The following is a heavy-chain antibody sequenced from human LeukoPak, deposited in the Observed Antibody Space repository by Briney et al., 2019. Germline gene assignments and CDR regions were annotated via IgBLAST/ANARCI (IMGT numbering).Heavy chain of an antibody. CDR2: IYYSGST. D-gene: IGHD6-13*01. CDR1: GGSISSSSYY. CDR3: ASDPIAASTY. Sequence: SETLSLTXTVSGGSISSSSYYWGWIRQPPGKGLEWIGSIYYSGSTYYNPSLKSRVTISVDTSKNQFSLKLSSVTAADTAVYYCASDPIAASTYWGQGTLVTVSS. J-gene: IGHJ4*02. V-gene: IGHV4-39*01.